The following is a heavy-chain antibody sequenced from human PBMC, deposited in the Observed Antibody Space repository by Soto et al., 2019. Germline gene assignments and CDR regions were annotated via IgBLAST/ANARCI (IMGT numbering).Heavy chain of an antibody. CDR1: GGTFSSYA. V-gene: IGHV1-69*01. J-gene: IGHJ6*02. CDR3: ARDCSSTSCYYGMDV. Sequence: QVQLVQSGAEVKKPGSSVKVSCKASGGTFSSYAISWVRQAPGQGLEWMGGIIPILGTANYAQKFQGRVPITADEPTSTAYMERSRLRSEDTAVYYCARDCSSTSCYYGMDVWGQGTTVTVSS. D-gene: IGHD2-2*01. CDR2: IIPILGTA.